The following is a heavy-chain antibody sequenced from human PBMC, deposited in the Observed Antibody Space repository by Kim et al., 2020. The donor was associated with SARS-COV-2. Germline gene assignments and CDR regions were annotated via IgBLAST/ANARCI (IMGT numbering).Heavy chain of an antibody. J-gene: IGHJ5*02. CDR2: IYYSGST. V-gene: IGHV4-31*03. CDR1: GGSISSANYY. CDR3: ARVSSRGWFDP. Sequence: SETLSLTCTVFGGSISSANYYWSWIRHFPEKGPEWIGHIYYSGSTYYNPSLKSRLTISVDTSKNQFSLKFSLQLSSVTAADTAVYYCARVSSRGWFDPWGQGTLVTVSS.